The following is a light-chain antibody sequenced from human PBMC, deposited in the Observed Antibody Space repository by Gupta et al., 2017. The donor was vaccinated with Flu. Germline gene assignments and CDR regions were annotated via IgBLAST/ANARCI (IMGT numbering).Light chain of an antibody. CDR3: QQYGSSPPT. CDR2: AAS. CDR1: QSVSSSY. V-gene: IGKV3-20*01. Sequence: GPLSLYPGERATLSCRASQSVSSSYLAWYQQQPGQAPRRLIYAASSRATGIPDRFSGSGSGTDFTLTISKLEPEDFAVYHCQQYGSSPPTFGQGTKLEIK. J-gene: IGKJ2*01.